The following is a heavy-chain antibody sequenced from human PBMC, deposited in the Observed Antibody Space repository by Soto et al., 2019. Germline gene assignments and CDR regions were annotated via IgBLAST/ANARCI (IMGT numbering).Heavy chain of an antibody. CDR1: GYTFTSYG. D-gene: IGHD2-2*01. CDR3: ARDGRGYCISTSCYEDYYYYGMDV. J-gene: IGHJ6*02. Sequence: QVQLVQSGAEVKKPGASVKVSCKASGYTFTSYGISWVRQAPGQGLEWMGWISAYNGNTNYAQKLQGRVTMTTDTSTSTAXMESRXXRSDDTAVYYCARDGRGYCISTSCYEDYYYYGMDVWGQGTTVTVSS. V-gene: IGHV1-18*01. CDR2: ISAYNGNT.